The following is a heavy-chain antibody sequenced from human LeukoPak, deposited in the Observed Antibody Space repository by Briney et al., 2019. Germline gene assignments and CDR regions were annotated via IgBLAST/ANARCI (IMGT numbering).Heavy chain of an antibody. CDR3: ARQLEYDFWSGYSYNWFDP. J-gene: IGHJ5*02. V-gene: IGHV5-51*01. CDR2: IYPGDSDT. CDR1: GYIFTSYW. Sequence: GESLKISCKGSGYIFTSYWIGWVRQMPGKGLEWMGIIYPGDSDTRYSPSFQGQVTISADKSISTAYLQWSSLKASDTAMYYCARQLEYDFWSGYSYNWFDPWGQGTLVTVSS. D-gene: IGHD3-3*01.